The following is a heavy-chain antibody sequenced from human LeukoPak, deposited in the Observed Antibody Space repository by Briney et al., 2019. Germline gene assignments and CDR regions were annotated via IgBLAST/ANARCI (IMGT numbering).Heavy chain of an antibody. D-gene: IGHD1-26*01. V-gene: IGHV3-53*01. Sequence: QPGGSLRLSCAASGFTVSSNYMSWVRQAPGKGLEWVSVIYSGGSTYYADSVKGRFTISRDNSKNTLYLRMNSLRAEDTAVYYCAGLIVGATYYYYYMDVWGKGTTVTVSS. J-gene: IGHJ6*03. CDR1: GFTVSSNY. CDR3: AGLIVGATYYYYYMDV. CDR2: IYSGGST.